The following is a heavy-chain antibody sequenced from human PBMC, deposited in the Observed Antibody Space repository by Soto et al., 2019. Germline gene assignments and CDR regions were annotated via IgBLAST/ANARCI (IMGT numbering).Heavy chain of an antibody. J-gene: IGHJ6*02. CDR3: ARRKDPYGMDV. CDR1: GYTFNSYG. Sequence: GASVKFSCKASGYTFNSYGISWVRQAPGQGLEWMGWISAYNGNTNYAQKLQGRVTMTTDTSTSTAYMELRSLRPDDTAVYYCARRKDPYGMDVWGQGTTVTVS. CDR2: ISAYNGNT. V-gene: IGHV1-18*01.